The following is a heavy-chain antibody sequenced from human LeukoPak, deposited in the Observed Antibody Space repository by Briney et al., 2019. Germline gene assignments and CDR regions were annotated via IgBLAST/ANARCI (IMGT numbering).Heavy chain of an antibody. CDR2: ISYDGSNK. D-gene: IGHD2-2*01. CDR1: GFTFSSYA. CDR3: ARDIVVVPAAMREYYYYYYGMDV. J-gene: IGHJ6*02. Sequence: GRSLRLSCAASGFTFSSYAMHWVRQAPGKGLEWVAVISYDGSNKYYADSVKGRFTISRDNSRNTLYLQMNSLRAEDTAVYYCARDIVVVPAAMREYYYYYYGMDVWGQGTTVTVSS. V-gene: IGHV3-30*04.